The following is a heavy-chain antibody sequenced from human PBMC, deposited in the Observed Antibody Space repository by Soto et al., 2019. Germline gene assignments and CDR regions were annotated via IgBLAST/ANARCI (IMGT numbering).Heavy chain of an antibody. D-gene: IGHD2-2*02. Sequence: GRSLRLSCAASGFTFSAYAMHWVRQAPGKGLEWLAVISYDGSTKFYADTVKGRFTISRGNSKNTLYLQMNSLRAEDSGIYYCARDGGECSRTSCYNEIPPAWFGPWGQGALVTVSS. CDR3: ARDGGECSRTSCYNEIPPAWFGP. CDR1: GFTFSAYA. V-gene: IGHV3-30-3*01. J-gene: IGHJ5*02. CDR2: ISYDGSTK.